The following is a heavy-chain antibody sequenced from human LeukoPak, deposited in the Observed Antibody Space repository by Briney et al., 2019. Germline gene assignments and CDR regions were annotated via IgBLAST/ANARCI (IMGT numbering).Heavy chain of an antibody. D-gene: IGHD3-9*01. V-gene: IGHV3-33*01. CDR2: IWYDGSNK. Sequence: GGSLRLSCAASGFTFSSYGMHWVRQAPGKGLEWVAVIWYDGSNKYYADSVKGRFTISRDNSKNTLYLQMNSLRAEDTAVYYCARDPSILTGYLSYFDYRGQETLVTVSS. J-gene: IGHJ4*02. CDR3: ARDPSILTGYLSYFDY. CDR1: GFTFSSYG.